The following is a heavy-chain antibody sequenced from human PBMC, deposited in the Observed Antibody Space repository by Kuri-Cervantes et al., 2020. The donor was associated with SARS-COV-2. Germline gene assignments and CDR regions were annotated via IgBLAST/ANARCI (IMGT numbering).Heavy chain of an antibody. CDR2: IIPIFGTA. J-gene: IGHJ6*02. Sequence: AVKVSCKASGYTFTSYGISWVRQAPGQGLEWMGGIIPIFGTANYAQKFQGRVTITADESTSTAYMELSSLRSEDAAVYYCARGGEGSPPRGRYGMDVWGQGTTVTVSS. CDR1: GYTFTSYG. V-gene: IGHV1-69*13. CDR3: ARGGEGSPPRGRYGMDV. D-gene: IGHD2-21*01.